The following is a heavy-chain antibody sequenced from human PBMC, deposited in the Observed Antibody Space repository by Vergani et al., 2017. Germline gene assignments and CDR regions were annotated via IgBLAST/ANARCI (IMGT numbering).Heavy chain of an antibody. CDR1: GFISSSYW. V-gene: IGHV3-7*01. J-gene: IGHJ6*02. D-gene: IGHD3-10*01. Sequence: VQLVESGGGVVQRGGSLRLSCAASGFISSSYWMSWVRQAPGKGLEWVANVNQDGSEKYYVDSVRGRFTISRDNAKNSIYLQMNSLRAEDTAVYFCVRVPLIRGGSGNYGINNYHGMDVWGQGTTVIVSS. CDR2: VNQDGSEK. CDR3: VRVPLIRGGSGNYGINNYHGMDV.